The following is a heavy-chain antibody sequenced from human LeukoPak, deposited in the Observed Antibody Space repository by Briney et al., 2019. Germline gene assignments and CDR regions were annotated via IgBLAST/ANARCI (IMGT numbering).Heavy chain of an antibody. J-gene: IGHJ4*02. CDR2: IYYSGST. Sequence: PSETLSLTCTVSGGSISSYYWSWIRQPPGKGLEWIGYIYYSGSTNYNPSLKSRVTISVDTSKNQFSLKLSSVTAADTAVYYCARLAVGDQDYWSQGTLVTVSS. CDR1: GGSISSYY. V-gene: IGHV4-59*01. CDR3: ARLAVGDQDY. D-gene: IGHD4-17*01.